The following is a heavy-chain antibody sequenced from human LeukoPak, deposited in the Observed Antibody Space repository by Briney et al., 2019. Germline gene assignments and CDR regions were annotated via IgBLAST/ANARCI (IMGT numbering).Heavy chain of an antibody. CDR2: IYHSGAT. J-gene: IGHJ4*02. D-gene: IGHD4-23*01. CDR3: ARNGGNSDYDY. CDR1: GFTFSSYG. V-gene: IGHV4-34*08. Sequence: LRLSCAASGFTFSSYGMHWVRQPPGKGLEWIGEIYHSGATNYNPSLKSRVTMLLDKSKNQFSLKLNSVTAADTAVYYCARNGGNSDYDYWGQGTLVTVSA.